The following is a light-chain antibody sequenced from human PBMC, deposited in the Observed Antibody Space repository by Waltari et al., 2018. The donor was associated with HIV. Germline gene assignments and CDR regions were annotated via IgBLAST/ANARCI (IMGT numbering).Light chain of an antibody. V-gene: IGKV3-15*01. CDR1: QSFSSN. CDR2: GAS. Sequence: EIVMTKSPATLSVSPGERASLSCRASQSFSSNLAWYQQKPGQAPRLLIYGASTSATGIPARFSGSGSGTEFTLTISSLQSEDFAVYYCQQYNKWPPTFGQGTKVEIK. CDR3: QQYNKWPPT. J-gene: IGKJ1*01.